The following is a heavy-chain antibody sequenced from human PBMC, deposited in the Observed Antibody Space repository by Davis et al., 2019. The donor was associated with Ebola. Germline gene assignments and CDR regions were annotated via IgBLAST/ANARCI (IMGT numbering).Heavy chain of an antibody. CDR3: ARGYSGNPIAY. Sequence: GSLRLSCAVYGGSFSGYYWSWIRQPPGKGLEWIGEINHSGSTNYNPSLKSRVTLSVDTSKNHFSLRLNSVTAADTAVYYCARGYSGNPIAYWGQGTLVTVSS. V-gene: IGHV4-34*01. CDR2: INHSGST. J-gene: IGHJ4*02. CDR1: GGSFSGYY. D-gene: IGHD4-23*01.